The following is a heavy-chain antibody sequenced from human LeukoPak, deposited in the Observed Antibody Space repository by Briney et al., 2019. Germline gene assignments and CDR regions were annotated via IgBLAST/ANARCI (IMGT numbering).Heavy chain of an antibody. CDR1: GGSISNRGGLY. J-gene: IGHJ4*02. Sequence: SETLSLTCTLSGGSISNRGGLYWSWIRQHPGDGLEWIGFISYSGSTYYNPSPKSRVSMSVETSRSQFSLRLTSVTDEDTAVYYCARISQSSGGFYYWGQGTLVTVSS. CDR3: ARISQSSGGFYY. V-gene: IGHV4-31*02. D-gene: IGHD2-15*01. CDR2: ISYSGST.